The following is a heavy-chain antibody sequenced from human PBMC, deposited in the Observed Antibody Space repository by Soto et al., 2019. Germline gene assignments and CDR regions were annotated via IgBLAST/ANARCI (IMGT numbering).Heavy chain of an antibody. D-gene: IGHD2-15*01. V-gene: IGHV4-39*01. J-gene: IGHJ5*02. CDR1: DGSIRRGSYY. CDR2: ISSGGST. CDR3: ARNGVVVAATSWFDP. Sequence: SETLSLTCTVSDGSIRRGSYYWAGIRQPPGKGLEWIGSISSGGSTYYSPSLKSRVTISVDTPKNQFSLKLSSVTAADTALYYCARNGVVVAATSWFDPWGRGTLVTVSS.